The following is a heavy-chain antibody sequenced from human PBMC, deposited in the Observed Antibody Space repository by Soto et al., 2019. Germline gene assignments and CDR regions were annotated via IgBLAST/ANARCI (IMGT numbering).Heavy chain of an antibody. CDR2: INAGNGDT. CDR1: GINYNTYA. J-gene: IGHJ4*02. Sequence: QVQLVQSGAEMKKPGASVKLSCKTSGINYNTYAIHSVRQAPGQGLEWMGWINAGNGDTRYSQNFQGRVTLTRDTSASTVYMDLDSLKSEDTGVYYCARAISGYVTWGQGTLVTVSS. V-gene: IGHV1-3*01. D-gene: IGHD5-12*01. CDR3: ARAISGYVT.